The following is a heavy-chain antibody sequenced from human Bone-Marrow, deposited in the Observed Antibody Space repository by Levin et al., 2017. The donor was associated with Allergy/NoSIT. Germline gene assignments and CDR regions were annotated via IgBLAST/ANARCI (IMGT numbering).Heavy chain of an antibody. CDR1: GFTFINYA. J-gene: IGHJ6*02. Sequence: PGGSLRLSCAASGFTFINYAMAWVRQVPGKGLDWVSAIRGSGDTTYYADSVEGRFTISRDNSKNTLYLQMNSLRVEDTALYFCARALRFCTRNSCYTGIGYGMDVWGQGTTVTVSS. V-gene: IGHV3-23*01. CDR2: IRGSGDTT. CDR3: ARALRFCTRNSCYTGIGYGMDV. D-gene: IGHD2-2*02.